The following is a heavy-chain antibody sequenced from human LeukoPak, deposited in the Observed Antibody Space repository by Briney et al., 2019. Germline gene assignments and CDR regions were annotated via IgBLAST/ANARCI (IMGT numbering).Heavy chain of an antibody. J-gene: IGHJ4*02. CDR1: GLTVTNNY. D-gene: IGHD4-17*01. CDR3: TYGDYPLTY. Sequence: GGSLPLSCAASGLTVTNNYWHGVRQPPGKGPEWIPILHSDSDTKYAHSVKRIFTFSRDSSRNTLYLQMNGLRAEDTAVYYCTYGDYPLTYWGQGTLVSVSS. V-gene: IGHV3-66*01. CDR2: LHSDSDT.